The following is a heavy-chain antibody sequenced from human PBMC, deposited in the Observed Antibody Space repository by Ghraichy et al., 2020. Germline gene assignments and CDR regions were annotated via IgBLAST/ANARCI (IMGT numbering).Heavy chain of an antibody. CDR1: GFTFSDHC. J-gene: IGHJ3*01. CDR3: ARDRGVSWHDGFDV. V-gene: IGHV3-21*06. CDR2: ISRSGNNQ. Sequence: GALNISCAASGFTFSDHCMNWVRQAPGKGLEWVASISRSGNNQYYTDPVMGRFTISRDNVKNSLYLEMDSLSADDTALYYCARDRGVSWHDGFDVWGQGTVVTVSS. D-gene: IGHD3-10*01.